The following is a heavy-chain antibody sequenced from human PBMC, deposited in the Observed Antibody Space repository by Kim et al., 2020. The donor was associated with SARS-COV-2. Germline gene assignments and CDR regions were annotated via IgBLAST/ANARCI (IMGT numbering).Heavy chain of an antibody. CDR2: IYYSGST. CDR3: ARGDRQTMIRGFGWFDP. V-gene: IGHV4-31*03. CDR1: GGSISSGGYY. J-gene: IGHJ5*02. Sequence: SETLSLTCTVSGGSISSGGYYWSWVRQHPGKGLEWIGYIYYSGSTYYNPSLRSRVTISVDTSKNHFSLKLSSVTAADTAVYYCARGDRQTMIRGFGWFDPWGQGTLVTVSS. D-gene: IGHD3-10*01.